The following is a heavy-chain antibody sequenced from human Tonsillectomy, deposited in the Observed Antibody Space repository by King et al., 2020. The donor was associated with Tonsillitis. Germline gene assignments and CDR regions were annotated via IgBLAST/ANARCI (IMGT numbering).Heavy chain of an antibody. J-gene: IGHJ1*01. D-gene: IGHD6-13*01. Sequence: TLKESGPVLVKPTETLTLTCTVSGFSLSNSRMGVSWIRQPPGKALEWLAHIFSNDEKSYSTFLNTRLTISKDTSKSQVFLTMTNMDPVDTATYYCARTPSSSASDGYFQHWGQGTLVTVSS. CDR3: ARTPSSSASDGYFQH. CDR2: IFSNDEK. CDR1: GFSLSNSRMG. V-gene: IGHV2-26*01.